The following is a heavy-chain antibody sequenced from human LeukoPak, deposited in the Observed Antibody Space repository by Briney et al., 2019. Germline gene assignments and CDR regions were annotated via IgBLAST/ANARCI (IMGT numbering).Heavy chain of an antibody. Sequence: GGSLRLSCAASGFSFSDYYMSWIRQAPGKGLEWVSYISSSAGNRHYADSVKGRLTISRDNAKNSLYLQMNGLRAEDTAVYYCARDPSDSYGDCWGQGTLVTVSS. CDR1: GFSFSDYY. J-gene: IGHJ4*02. D-gene: IGHD5-18*01. CDR2: ISSSAGNR. CDR3: ARDPSDSYGDC. V-gene: IGHV3-11*01.